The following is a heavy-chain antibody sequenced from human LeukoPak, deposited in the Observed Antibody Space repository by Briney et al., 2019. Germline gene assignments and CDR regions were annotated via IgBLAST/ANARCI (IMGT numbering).Heavy chain of an antibody. D-gene: IGHD1-1*01. CDR3: AKTGRNSYPSRYYMDV. CDR2: ISGLGGGT. Sequence: GGSLRLSCAASGFTFSDYGMSWVRQAPGKGLEWVSAISGLGGGTYYADSVKGRFTISRDNSKNTLYLQMNRLRAEDTAVYYCAKTGRNSYPSRYYMDVWGKGTTVNVSS. CDR1: GFTFSDYG. V-gene: IGHV3-23*01. J-gene: IGHJ6*03.